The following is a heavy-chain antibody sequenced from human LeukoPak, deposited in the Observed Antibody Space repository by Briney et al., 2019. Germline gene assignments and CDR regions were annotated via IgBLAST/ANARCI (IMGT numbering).Heavy chain of an antibody. J-gene: IGHJ4*02. D-gene: IGHD3-3*01. CDR3: AKDRETIFGVVFDY. CDR1: GFTFSSYG. CDR2: ISYDGSYK. V-gene: IGHV3-30*18. Sequence: GGSLRLSCVASGFTFSSYGIHWVRQAPGKGLEWVAVISYDGSYKYYADSVKGRLTISRDNSKNTLYLQMNSLRAEDTAVYYCAKDRETIFGVVFDYWGQGTLVTVSS.